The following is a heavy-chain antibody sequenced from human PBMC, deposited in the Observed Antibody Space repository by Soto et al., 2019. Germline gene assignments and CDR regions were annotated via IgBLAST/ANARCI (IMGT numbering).Heavy chain of an antibody. J-gene: IGHJ6*02. CDR1: GYTFTSDD. CDR2: ANPNSGNT. D-gene: IGHD3-10*01. V-gene: IGHV1-8*01. Sequence: ASVKVSCKASGYTFTSDDINWVRQASGQGLEWMGWANPNSGNTGYAQKFQGRVSMTTNTSISTAYMELSSLRSDDTAVYYCARDKRYYGSGRANYYYIGMDVWDEGITVTVS. CDR3: ARDKRYYGSGRANYYYIGMDV.